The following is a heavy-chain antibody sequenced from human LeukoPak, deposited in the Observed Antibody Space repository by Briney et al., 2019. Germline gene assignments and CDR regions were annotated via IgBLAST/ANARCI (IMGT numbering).Heavy chain of an antibody. CDR1: GYTFASYY. V-gene: IGHV1-46*01. CDR2: INPSGGST. J-gene: IGHJ5*02. D-gene: IGHD2-2*01. CDR3: ARVSVVVPAAGWFDP. Sequence: ASVKVSCKASGYTFASYYMHWVRQAPGQGLEWMGIINPSGGSTSYAQKFQGRVTMTRNTSISTAYMELSSLRSEDTAVYYCARVSVVVPAAGWFDPWGQGTLVTVSS.